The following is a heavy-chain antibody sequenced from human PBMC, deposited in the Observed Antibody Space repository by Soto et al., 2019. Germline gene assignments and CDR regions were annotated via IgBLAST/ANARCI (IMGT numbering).Heavy chain of an antibody. D-gene: IGHD2-15*01. Sequence: SETLSLTCTVSSDSTSSSTYYWGWIRQPPGKGLEWIASMYSSGSTFYNPSFKSRVTMSVDRSKNWISLNLRSVTAADTAVYYCVRRSCDDLCWRYFDYWGQGNLVTVSS. CDR3: VRRSCDDLCWRYFDY. J-gene: IGHJ4*02. V-gene: IGHV4-39*01. CDR2: MYSSGST. CDR1: SDSTSSSTYY.